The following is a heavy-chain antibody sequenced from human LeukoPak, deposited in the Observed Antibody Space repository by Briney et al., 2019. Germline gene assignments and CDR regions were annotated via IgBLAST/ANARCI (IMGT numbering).Heavy chain of an antibody. V-gene: IGHV1-18*01. CDR2: ISAYNGNT. J-gene: IGHJ4*02. CDR1: GYTFTSYG. D-gene: IGHD6-19*01. CDR3: ARDKRRAVAGILNY. Sequence: ASVKVSCKASGYTFTSYGISWVRQAPGQGLEWMGWISAYNGNTNYAQKLQGRVTMTTDTSTSTAYMELRNLRSDDTAVYYCARDKRRAVAGILNYWGQGTLVTVSS.